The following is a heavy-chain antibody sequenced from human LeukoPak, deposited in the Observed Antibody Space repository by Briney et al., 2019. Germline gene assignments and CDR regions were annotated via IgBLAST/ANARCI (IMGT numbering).Heavy chain of an antibody. Sequence: GASVNVSCKASGYTFTIYYMHWVRQAPGQGLEWMGIINPSGGSTSYAQKFQGRVTMTRDTSTSTVYMELSSLRSEDTAVYYCAREIGYDFWSGTARLNYYYGMDVWGQGTTVTVSS. V-gene: IGHV1-46*01. CDR2: INPSGGST. CDR1: GYTFTIYY. CDR3: AREIGYDFWSGTARLNYYYGMDV. J-gene: IGHJ6*02. D-gene: IGHD3-3*01.